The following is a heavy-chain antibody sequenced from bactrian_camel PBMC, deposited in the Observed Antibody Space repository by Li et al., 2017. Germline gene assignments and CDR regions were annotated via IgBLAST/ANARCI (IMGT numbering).Heavy chain of an antibody. V-gene: IGHV3S63*01. CDR2: IDNNWNT. J-gene: IGHJ4*01. D-gene: IGHD1*01. CDR1: GYTFN. CDR3: AADEYCGGGGVGW. Sequence: HVQLVESGGGSVQAGGYLKLSCLVSGYTFNMGWFRQGPGEEREGIACIDNNWNTNYAEFAAGRFTISKDKTKNTLDLQMNSLKPEDTAMYYCAADEYCGGGGVGWRGQGTQVTVS.